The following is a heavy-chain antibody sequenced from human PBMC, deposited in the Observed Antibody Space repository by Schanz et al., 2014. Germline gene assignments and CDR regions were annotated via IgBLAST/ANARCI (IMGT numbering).Heavy chain of an antibody. D-gene: IGHD5-12*01. J-gene: IGHJ3*01. V-gene: IGHV3-53*01. CDR1: GFTVNTNY. CDR2: MYINSGST. CDR3: ARDGGRDGYNLAFDV. Sequence: EVQLVESGGGLIQPGGSLRLSCAVSGFTVNTNYMSWVRQAPGKGLEWISSMYINSGSTQYADSVKGRFIISRDSSKNTLLLQMNSLRAEDTAVYLCARDGGRDGYNLAFDVWGQGTLVTVSS.